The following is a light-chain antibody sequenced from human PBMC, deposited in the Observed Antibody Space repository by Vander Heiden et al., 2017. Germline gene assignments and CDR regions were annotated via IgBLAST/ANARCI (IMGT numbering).Light chain of an antibody. CDR3: QHYNNFPYT. J-gene: IGKJ2*01. CDR2: KAS. CDR1: QDISIW. V-gene: IGKV1-5*03. Sequence: VGDRVTITCRASQDISIWLAWYQQKPGQAPNLLIHKASNLESGVPSRFSGSGSGTEFTLTISSLQPDDFATYYCQHYNNFPYTFGQGTKLEIK.